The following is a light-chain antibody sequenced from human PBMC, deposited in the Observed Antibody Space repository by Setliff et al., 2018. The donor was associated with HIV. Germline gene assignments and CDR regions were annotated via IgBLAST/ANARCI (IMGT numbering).Light chain of an antibody. CDR1: TSNIGTNT. V-gene: IGLV1-44*01. J-gene: IGLJ2*01. Sequence: QSGLTQPPSASGTPGQRVTISCSGGTSNIGTNTVNWYQQFPGTAPKLLIFKNNQRPSGVSDRFSGSKSGTSASLAISGLQAEDEADYYCAAWDDSRNGPVFGGGTKVTVL. CDR3: AAWDDSRNGPV. CDR2: KNN.